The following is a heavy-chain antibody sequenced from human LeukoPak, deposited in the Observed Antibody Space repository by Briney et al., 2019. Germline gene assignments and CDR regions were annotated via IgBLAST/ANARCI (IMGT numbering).Heavy chain of an antibody. CDR1: GGSFSGYY. V-gene: IGHV4-34*01. J-gene: IGHJ5*02. CDR2: INHSGST. CDR3: ARAGYSSSSDWFDP. Sequence: SETLSLTCAVYGGSFSGYYWSWIRQPPGKGLEWIGEINHSGSTNYNPSLKSRVTISVDTSKNQFSLKLSSVTAADTAVYYCARAGYSSSSDWFDPWGQGTLVTVSS. D-gene: IGHD6-6*01.